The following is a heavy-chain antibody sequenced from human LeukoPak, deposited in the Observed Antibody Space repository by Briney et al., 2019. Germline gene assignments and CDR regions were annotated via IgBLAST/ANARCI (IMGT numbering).Heavy chain of an antibody. J-gene: IGHJ6*02. V-gene: IGHV1-18*01. Sequence: GASVKVSCKASGYTFTSYGISWVRRAPGQGLEWMGWISAYNGNTNYAQKLQGRVTMTTDTSTSTAYMELRSLRSDDTAVYYCARDGQYCSGGSCYPAGFYYYYGMDVWGQGTTVTVSS. CDR3: ARDGQYCSGGSCYPAGFYYYYGMDV. CDR1: GYTFTSYG. D-gene: IGHD2-15*01. CDR2: ISAYNGNT.